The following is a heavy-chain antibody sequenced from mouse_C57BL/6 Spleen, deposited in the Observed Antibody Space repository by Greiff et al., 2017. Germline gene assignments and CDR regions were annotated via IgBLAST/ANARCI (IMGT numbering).Heavy chain of an antibody. Sequence: EVQLQQSGPELVKPGASVKISCKASGYTFTDYYMNWVKQSHGKSLEWIGDINPNNGGTSYNQKFKGKATLTVDKSSSTAYMELRSLTSEDSAVYYCARLTYYGSSPSWYFDVWGTGTTVTVSS. CDR2: INPNNGGT. J-gene: IGHJ1*03. V-gene: IGHV1-26*01. CDR1: GYTFTDYY. CDR3: ARLTYYGSSPSWYFDV. D-gene: IGHD1-1*01.